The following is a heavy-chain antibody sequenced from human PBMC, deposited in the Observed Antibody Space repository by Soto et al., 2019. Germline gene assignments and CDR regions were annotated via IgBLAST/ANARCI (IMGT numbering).Heavy chain of an antibody. D-gene: IGHD2-2*02. CDR3: AREGYCRSTSCYTAGLY. J-gene: IGHJ4*02. CDR2: IIPILGTA. V-gene: IGHV1-69*01. Sequence: QVQLVQSGAEVNQPGSSVKVSCKASGGTFSSYAISWVRQAPGQGLECMGVIIPILGTANYAQKCQGRVTITADGSTSTAYMELRSLRSEDTAVYYCAREGYCRSTSCYTAGLYRGQGPLVTVSS. CDR1: GGTFSSYA.